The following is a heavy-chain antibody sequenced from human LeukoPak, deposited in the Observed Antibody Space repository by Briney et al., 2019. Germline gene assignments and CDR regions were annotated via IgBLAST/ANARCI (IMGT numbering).Heavy chain of an antibody. V-gene: IGHV1-46*01. Sequence: GASVKVSCKASGYTFTSYYMHWVRQAPGQGLEWMGIINPSGGSTSYAQKFQGRVTMTRDTSTSSVYMELSSLRSGDTAVYYCARDSDYYDSSGYPDYWGQGTLVTVSS. J-gene: IGHJ4*02. CDR1: GYTFTSYY. CDR2: INPSGGST. D-gene: IGHD3-22*01. CDR3: ARDSDYYDSSGYPDY.